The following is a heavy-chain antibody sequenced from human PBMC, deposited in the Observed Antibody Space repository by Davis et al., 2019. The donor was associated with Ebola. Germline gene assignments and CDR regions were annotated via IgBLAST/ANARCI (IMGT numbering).Heavy chain of an antibody. D-gene: IGHD5-18*01. CDR3: ARARGAIQLWPNADY. J-gene: IGHJ4*02. CDR1: GFTFSSYA. CDR2: ISYDGSNK. V-gene: IGHV3-30-3*01. Sequence: GESLKISCAASGFTFSSYAMHWVRQAPGKGLEWVAVISYDGSNKYYADSVKGRFTISRDNSKNTLYLQMNSLRAEDTAVYYCARARGAIQLWPNADYRGQGTLVTVSS.